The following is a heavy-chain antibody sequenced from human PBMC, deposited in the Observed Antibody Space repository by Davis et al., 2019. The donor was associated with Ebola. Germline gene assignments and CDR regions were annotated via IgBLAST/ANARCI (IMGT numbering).Heavy chain of an antibody. V-gene: IGHV1-46*03. D-gene: IGHD3-22*01. J-gene: IGHJ6*02. CDR2: INPSGGST. CDR1: GYTFTNYY. Sequence: AASVKVSCKASGYTFTNYYIHWVRQPPGQGLEWMAIINPSGGSTSYAQKFQGRVTLTRDTSTSTVYMELSSLRSEDTAVYFCAREPIVVISTTYFYYGLDVWGQGTTVTVSS. CDR3: AREPIVVISTTYFYYGLDV.